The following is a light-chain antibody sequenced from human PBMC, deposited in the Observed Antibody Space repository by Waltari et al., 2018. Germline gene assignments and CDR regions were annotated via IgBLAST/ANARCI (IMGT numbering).Light chain of an antibody. CDR1: QSVGGH. J-gene: IGKJ2*01. CDR2: GAS. CDR3: QQYSNWPFT. V-gene: IGKV3-15*01. Sequence: EIVMTQSPGTLSVSPGARVTPPCRASQSVGGHPAWYQQKRGQAPRLLIYGASARATGVPARFSGSGSETEFTLTINSLQSEDFAVYYCQQYSNWPFTFGQGTKLEIK.